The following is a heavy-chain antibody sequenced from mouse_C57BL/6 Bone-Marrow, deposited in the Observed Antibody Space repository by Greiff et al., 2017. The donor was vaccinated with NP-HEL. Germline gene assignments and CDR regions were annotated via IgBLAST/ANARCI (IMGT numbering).Heavy chain of an antibody. V-gene: IGHV3-6*01. J-gene: IGHJ1*03. Sequence: EVQLQESGPGLVKPSQSLSLTCSVSGYSITSGYYWNWIRQFPGNKLEWMGYISYDGSNNYNPSLKNRISITRDTSKNQFFLKLNSVTTEDTATYYCARYYYGSREDWYFDVWGTGTTVTVSS. CDR2: ISYDGSN. CDR3: ARYYYGSREDWYFDV. D-gene: IGHD1-1*01. CDR1: GYSITSGYY.